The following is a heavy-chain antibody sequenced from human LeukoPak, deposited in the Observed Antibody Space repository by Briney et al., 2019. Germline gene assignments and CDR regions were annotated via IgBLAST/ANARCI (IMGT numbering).Heavy chain of an antibody. J-gene: IGHJ1*01. CDR1: GYTFTSYD. CDR2: MNPNSGDT. D-gene: IGHD2-15*01. Sequence: GASVKVSCKASGYTFTSYDINWVRQATGQGLEWMGWMNPNSGDTGYAQKFQGRVTMTRNTSISTAYMELSNLRSDDTAVQYYARGPPPDCSGDSCYSFLYLHHWGQGTLVTVSS. V-gene: IGHV1-8*01. CDR3: ARGPPPDCSGDSCYSFLYLHH.